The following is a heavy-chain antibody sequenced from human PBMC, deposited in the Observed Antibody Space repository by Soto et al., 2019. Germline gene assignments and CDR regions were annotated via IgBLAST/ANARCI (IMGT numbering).Heavy chain of an antibody. CDR1: GFSLSTSGVG. CDR3: AHRPGVVEGTYSPENWFDP. J-gene: IGHJ5*02. V-gene: IGHV2-5*02. Sequence: QITLKESGPTLVKPTQTLTLTCTFSGFSLSTSGVGVGWIRQPPGKALEWLALIYWDDDKRYSPSLKSRLTITKATSKHQVVLTMNHTDPVDTATYYCAHRPGVVEGTYSPENWFDPWGQGTLVTVSS. D-gene: IGHD3-10*01. CDR2: IYWDDDK.